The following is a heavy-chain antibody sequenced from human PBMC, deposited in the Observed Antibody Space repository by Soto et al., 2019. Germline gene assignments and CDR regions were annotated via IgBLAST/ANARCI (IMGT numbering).Heavy chain of an antibody. CDR3: AKVTSRESGYSYGKSDY. J-gene: IGHJ4*02. Sequence: GGSLRLSCAASGFTFSSYAMNWVRQAPGKGLQWVSAINDVGYSTYYADSVKGRFTISRDNSKNTLYLQMSSLGAEDTAVYFCAKVTSRESGYSYGKSDYWGQGTPVTVSS. CDR1: GFTFSSYA. CDR2: INDVGYST. V-gene: IGHV3-23*01. D-gene: IGHD5-18*01.